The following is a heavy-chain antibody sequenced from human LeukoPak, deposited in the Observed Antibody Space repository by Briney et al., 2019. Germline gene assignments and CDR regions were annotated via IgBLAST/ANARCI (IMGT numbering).Heavy chain of an antibody. CDR2: IYYSGST. V-gene: IGHV4-59*12. CDR1: GGSISSYY. CDR3: AREDGYNFDDAFDI. J-gene: IGHJ3*02. D-gene: IGHD5-24*01. Sequence: SETLSLTCTVSGGSISSYYWSWIRQPPGKGLEWIGYIYYSGSTNYNPSLKSRVTISVDTSKNQFSLKLSSVTAADTAVYYCAREDGYNFDDAFDIWGQGTMVTVSS.